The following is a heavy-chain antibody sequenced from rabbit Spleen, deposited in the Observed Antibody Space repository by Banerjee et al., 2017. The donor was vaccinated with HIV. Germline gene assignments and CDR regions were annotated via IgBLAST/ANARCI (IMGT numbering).Heavy chain of an antibody. Sequence: QSLEESGGGLVQPGGSLTLSCKASEFTLSSYWMSWVRQAPGKGLEWIACIYNGDGSTYYATWAKGRFTISKTSSTTVTLQMTSLTGADTATYFCVRDLHGDYDISKLWGPGTLVTVS. CDR2: IYNGDGST. V-gene: IGHV1S40*01. J-gene: IGHJ4*01. D-gene: IGHD2-1*01. CDR3: VRDLHGDYDISKL. CDR1: EFTLSSYW.